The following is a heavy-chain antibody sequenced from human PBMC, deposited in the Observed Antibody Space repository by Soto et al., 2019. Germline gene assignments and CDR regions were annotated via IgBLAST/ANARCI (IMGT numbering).Heavy chain of an antibody. CDR2: IYYNGNT. J-gene: IGHJ4*02. CDR1: RGSISTYY. Sequence: SETLSLTCTVSRGSISTYYWSWILQPPGKGLECIGYIYYNGNTNYNPSLKSRVAISVDTSKNQFTLNLNSVTAADTAVYYCARHATRSYDYWGQGTLVTVSS. V-gene: IGHV4-59*08. CDR3: ARHATRSYDY.